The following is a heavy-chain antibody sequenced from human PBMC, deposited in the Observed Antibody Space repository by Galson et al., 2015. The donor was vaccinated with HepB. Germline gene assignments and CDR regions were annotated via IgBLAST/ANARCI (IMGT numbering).Heavy chain of an antibody. CDR3: ARDSFYDNTGYPVPRNFGVDV. D-gene: IGHD3-22*01. CDR2: TYYRSKWYN. J-gene: IGHJ6*02. V-gene: IGHV6-1*01. Sequence: CAISGDSVSSSTAAWNWIRQSPSGGLEWLGRTYYRSKWYNDYAVSVKSRITINPDTSKNKFSLQLSSVTPDDTAVYYCARDSFYDNTGYPVPRNFGVDVWGQGTTVTVSS. CDR1: GDSVSSSTAA.